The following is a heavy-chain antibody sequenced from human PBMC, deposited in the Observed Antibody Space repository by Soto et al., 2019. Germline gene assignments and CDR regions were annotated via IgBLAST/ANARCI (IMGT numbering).Heavy chain of an antibody. D-gene: IGHD2-21*02. CDR3: AREVVTAIRGGDY. CDR2: IYYSGST. CDR1: GGSISSSSYY. V-gene: IGHV4-39*01. J-gene: IGHJ4*02. Sequence: SETLSLTCTVSGGSISSSSYYWGWIRQPPGKGLEWIGSIYYSGSTYYNPSLKSRVTISVDTSKNQFSLKLSSVTAADTAVYYCAREVVTAIRGGDYWGQGTLVTVSS.